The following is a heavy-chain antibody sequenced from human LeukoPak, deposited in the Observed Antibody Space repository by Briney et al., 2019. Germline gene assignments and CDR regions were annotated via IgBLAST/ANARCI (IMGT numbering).Heavy chain of an antibody. Sequence: PSETLSLTCTVSGGSISSYYWTWIRQPPGKGLEWIGYIYAGANAEYNPSLRGRVAISVDTSKNQFSLNLNSATAADTAVYHCARGGLYANIRYDYWGQAALVTVSS. CDR3: ARGGLYANIRYDY. CDR1: GGSISSYY. D-gene: IGHD3/OR15-3a*01. J-gene: IGHJ4*02. CDR2: IYAGANA. V-gene: IGHV4-59*01.